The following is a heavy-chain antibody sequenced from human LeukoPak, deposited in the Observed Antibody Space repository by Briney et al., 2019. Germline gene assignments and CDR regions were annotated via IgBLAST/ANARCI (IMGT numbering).Heavy chain of an antibody. CDR2: ISSSGSTI. D-gene: IGHD1-14*01. CDR1: GFTFSSYS. V-gene: IGHV3-48*02. Sequence: PGGSLRLSCATSGFTFSSYSMSWVRQAPGKGLEWVSYISSSGSTIYYAASVKGRFIISRDNARKSLSLQMTSLRDEDTAVYYCARTTVFDYWGQGTLVTVSS. J-gene: IGHJ4*02. CDR3: ARTTVFDY.